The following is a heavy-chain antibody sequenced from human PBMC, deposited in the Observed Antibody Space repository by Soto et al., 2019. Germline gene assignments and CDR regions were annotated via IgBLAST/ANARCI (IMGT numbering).Heavy chain of an antibody. CDR1: GGTFNNYA. J-gene: IGHJ4*02. Sequence: QVQLVQSGAEVKKPGSSVKVSCKTSGGTFNNYAVTWVRQAPGQGLEWMGGIIPTLGKPNYAQKLQGRVTITADESTSTVYMELSSLRSEDTAVYYCATSYGTSWYADYWGQGTLVTVSS. D-gene: IGHD6-13*01. CDR2: IIPTLGKP. V-gene: IGHV1-69*01. CDR3: ATSYGTSWYADY.